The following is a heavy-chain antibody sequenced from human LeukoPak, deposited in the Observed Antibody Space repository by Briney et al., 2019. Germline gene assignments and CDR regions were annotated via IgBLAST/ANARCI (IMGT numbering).Heavy chain of an antibody. CDR2: INPNSGGT. CDR3: CYDSSGYPFTVDY. CDR1: GYTFTGYY. V-gene: IGHV1-2*02. J-gene: IGHJ4*02. Sequence: ASVKVSCKASGYTFTGYYMHWVRQAPGQGLEWMGWINPNSGGTNYAQKFQGRVTITADKSTSTAYMELSSLRSEDTAVYYCCYDSSGYPFTVDYWGQGTLVTVSS. D-gene: IGHD3-22*01.